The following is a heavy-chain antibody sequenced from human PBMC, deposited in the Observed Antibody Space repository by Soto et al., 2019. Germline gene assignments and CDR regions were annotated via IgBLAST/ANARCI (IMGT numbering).Heavy chain of an antibody. CDR1: GFTFDNYA. D-gene: IGHD6-19*01. CDR3: AKDHMAWAGLFDS. V-gene: IGHV3-9*01. Sequence: EVQLMESGGGLVQPGRSLRLSCAASGFTFDNYAMHWVRQVPGKGLEWVSGISWNSGNIGYADSVKGRFTISRDNAQNSLYLQMNSLRSEDPAFYYCAKDHMAWAGLFDSWGQGTLVTVSS. CDR2: ISWNSGNI. J-gene: IGHJ4*02.